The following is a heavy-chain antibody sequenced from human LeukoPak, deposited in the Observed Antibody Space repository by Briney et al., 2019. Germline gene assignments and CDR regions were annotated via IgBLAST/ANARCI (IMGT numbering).Heavy chain of an antibody. CDR1: GGSFSGYY. CDR3: ARVTYMDV. V-gene: IGHV4-34*01. J-gene: IGHJ6*03. CDR2: INHSGST. Sequence: SETLSLTCAVYGGSFSGYYWSWIRQPPGKGLEWIGEINHSGSTNYNPSLKSRVTISVDTSKNQFSLKLSSVTAEDTAVYYYARVTYMDVWGKGTTVTVSS.